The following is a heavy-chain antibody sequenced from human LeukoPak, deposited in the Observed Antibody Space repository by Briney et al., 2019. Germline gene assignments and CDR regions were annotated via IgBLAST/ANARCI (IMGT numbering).Heavy chain of an antibody. D-gene: IGHD3-10*01. V-gene: IGHV1-69*13. CDR3: ATATMVRDVHFDY. CDR2: IIPIFGSA. J-gene: IGHJ4*02. Sequence: SVKVSCKASGGTFSSYTITWVRQAPGQGLEWMGGIIPIFGSANYAQKFQGRVTITADESTSTAYMELSRLRSEDTAVYYCATATMVRDVHFDYWGQGTLVTVSS. CDR1: GGTFSSYT.